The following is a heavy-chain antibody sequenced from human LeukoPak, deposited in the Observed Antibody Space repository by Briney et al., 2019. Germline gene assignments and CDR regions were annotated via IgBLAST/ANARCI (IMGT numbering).Heavy chain of an antibody. CDR3: AKSYFDYSTYYSYYFNL. J-gene: IGHJ4*02. D-gene: IGHD4-11*01. CDR2: VYTSGST. Sequence: MSSETLSLTCTVSGGSISGGYWSWIRQPPGRGLEWIGYVYTSGSTNYNPSLKSRVTISVDTSKSQFALKLSSVTAADTAVYYCAKSYFDYSTYYSYYFNLWGQGALVTVSS. CDR1: GGSISGGY. V-gene: IGHV4-4*09.